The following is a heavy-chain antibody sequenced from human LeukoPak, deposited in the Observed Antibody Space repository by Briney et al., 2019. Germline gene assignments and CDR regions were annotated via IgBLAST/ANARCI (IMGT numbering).Heavy chain of an antibody. V-gene: IGHV3-23*01. D-gene: IGHD6-19*01. Sequence: QSGGSLRLSCAASGFTFSSYAMTWVRLAPGKGLEWVSCISDNGDNTYYADSVKGRFTISRDNSKSTLYLQMNSLRAEDTAVYYCAKGDSSGLNYDYWGQGTLVTVSS. J-gene: IGHJ4*02. CDR1: GFTFSSYA. CDR2: ISDNGDNT. CDR3: AKGDSSGLNYDY.